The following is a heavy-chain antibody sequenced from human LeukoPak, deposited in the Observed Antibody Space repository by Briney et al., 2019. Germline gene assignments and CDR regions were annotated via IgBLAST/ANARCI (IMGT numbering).Heavy chain of an antibody. Sequence: PGGSLRLSCAASGFTFDNYVMAWFRQAPGKGLEWVSTISALFPNTYSADSVKGRFTISRDNSKGTLYLQMNSLRADDAAVYYCAAQYCDSMSCSKMGYWGQGTLVTVSP. D-gene: IGHD3-22*01. CDR3: AAQYCDSMSCSKMGY. CDR2: ISALFPNT. CDR1: GFTFDNYV. J-gene: IGHJ4*02. V-gene: IGHV3-23*01.